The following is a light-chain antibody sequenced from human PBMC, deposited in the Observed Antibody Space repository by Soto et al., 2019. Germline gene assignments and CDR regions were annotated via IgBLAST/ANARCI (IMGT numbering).Light chain of an antibody. V-gene: IGLV2-14*01. Sequence: QSALTQPASVSGSPGXXXXISCSGTSSDVGGYDYVSWYQQHPGKAPKLMIYDVTNRPSGVSNRFSGSKSGNTASLTISGLQAEDEADYYCSSYTSSSTLVFGGGTKLTVL. CDR3: SSYTSSSTLV. J-gene: IGLJ2*01. CDR2: DVT. CDR1: SSDVGGYDY.